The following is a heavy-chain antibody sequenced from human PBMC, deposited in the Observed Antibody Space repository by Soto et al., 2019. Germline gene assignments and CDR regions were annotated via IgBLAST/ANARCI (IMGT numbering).Heavy chain of an antibody. V-gene: IGHV4-59*01. Sequence: SETLSLTCTVSGVSIRSYFWSWIRQPPGKGLEWIGYTYYTADTKYSPSLESRATISADPSKKQFSLSLSPVSAADTALYFCARPNTRGESLDHWGQGALVTVSS. CDR2: TYYTADT. CDR1: GVSIRSYF. D-gene: IGHD3-10*01. J-gene: IGHJ5*02. CDR3: ARPNTRGESLDH.